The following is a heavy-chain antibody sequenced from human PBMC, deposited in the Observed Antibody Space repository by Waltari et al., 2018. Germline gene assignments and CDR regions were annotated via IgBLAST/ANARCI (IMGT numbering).Heavy chain of an antibody. CDR1: GYPCTTHD. Sequence: QVQLVQSGAEVKKPGGSVRIACKTSGYPCTTHDINWVRQGAGQGPVWMGLMNPNSGNTGYAWKFQGRVTITRDTSIRTAYLELRKLRFDDTAVYYCARRRAGIVTPYNWLDPWGQGTLVTVSS. D-gene: IGHD2-21*01. V-gene: IGHV1-8*01. CDR2: MNPNSGNT. J-gene: IGHJ5*02. CDR3: ARRRAGIVTPYNWLDP.